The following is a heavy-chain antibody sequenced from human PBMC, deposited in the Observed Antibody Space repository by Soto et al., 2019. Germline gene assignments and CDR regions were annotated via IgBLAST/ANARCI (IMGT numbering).Heavy chain of an antibody. Sequence: ASAKVSCKASGYTFTSYYMHWVRQAPGQGLEWMGIINPSGGSTSYAQKFQGRVTMTRDTSTSTVYMELSSLRSEDTAVYYCARDSEYGSGSYTYQHDAFDIWGQGTMVTVSS. CDR3: ARDSEYGSGSYTYQHDAFDI. CDR1: GYTFTSYY. V-gene: IGHV1-46*03. CDR2: INPSGGST. J-gene: IGHJ3*02. D-gene: IGHD3-10*01.